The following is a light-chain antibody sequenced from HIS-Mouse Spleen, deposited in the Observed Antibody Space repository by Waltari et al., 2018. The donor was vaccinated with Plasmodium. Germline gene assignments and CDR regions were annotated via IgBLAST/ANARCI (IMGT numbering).Light chain of an antibody. CDR1: QSVSSY. J-gene: IGKJ2*01. Sequence: ELVLTQSPATLSLSPGERATLPCRASQSVSSYLAWYQQNPGQAPRLLIYDASNRATGIPARFSGSGAGTDFTLTISSLEPEDFAVYYCQQRSNWPPYTFGQGTKLEIK. V-gene: IGKV3-11*01. CDR3: QQRSNWPPYT. CDR2: DAS.